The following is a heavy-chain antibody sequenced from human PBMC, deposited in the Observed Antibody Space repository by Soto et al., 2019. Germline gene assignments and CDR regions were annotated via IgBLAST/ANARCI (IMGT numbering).Heavy chain of an antibody. Sequence: PGGSLRLSCAASGFTFSSYWMHWVRQAPGKGLVWVSRINPDGSATNYADSVKGRFTISRDNAKNTLYLQMNSLRAEDTAVFYCARETFRPYIAAAGSSLDYWGQGTLVTVSS. CDR2: INPDGSAT. J-gene: IGHJ4*02. V-gene: IGHV3-74*01. D-gene: IGHD6-13*01. CDR1: GFTFSSYW. CDR3: ARETFRPYIAAAGSSLDY.